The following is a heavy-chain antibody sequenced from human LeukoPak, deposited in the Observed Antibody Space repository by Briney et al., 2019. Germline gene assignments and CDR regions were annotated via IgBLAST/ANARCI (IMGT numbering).Heavy chain of an antibody. J-gene: IGHJ4*02. Sequence: ASVKVSCKASGGTFSRYTISWVRQAPGQGLEWMGRIIPILGIANYAQKFQGRVTITADKSTSTAYMELSSLRSEDTAVYYCASSHTAMPYFDYWGQGTLVTVSS. D-gene: IGHD5-18*01. CDR3: ASSHTAMPYFDY. CDR1: GGTFSRYT. V-gene: IGHV1-69*02. CDR2: IIPILGIA.